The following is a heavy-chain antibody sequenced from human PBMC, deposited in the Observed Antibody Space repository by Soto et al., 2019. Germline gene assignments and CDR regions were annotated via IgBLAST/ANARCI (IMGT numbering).Heavy chain of an antibody. CDR3: ARAAFRSGYYGYYHGMDV. Sequence: QVQLVQSGAEVKKPGSSVKVSCKASGGTFNTHAISWVRQAPGQGLEWLGGIIPTLGTPNYAQKFQGRVTVTADEYTSTAYMELSRLTSEDTAVYYCARAAFRSGYYGYYHGMDVWGQGTAVNV. V-gene: IGHV1-69*01. D-gene: IGHD3-3*01. J-gene: IGHJ6*02. CDR1: GGTFNTHA. CDR2: IIPTLGTP.